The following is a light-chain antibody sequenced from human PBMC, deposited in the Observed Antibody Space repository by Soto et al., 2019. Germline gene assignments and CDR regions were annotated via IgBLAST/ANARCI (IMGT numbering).Light chain of an antibody. CDR1: QSVSNNY. Sequence: IVLTQSPCTLSLSQGERATLSCRASQSVSNNYLAWYQQKPGQAPRLLIYGASNRATGIPDRFSGGGSGTDFTLTISSLEPEDFAVYYCQQFSSYSLTFGGGTKVDIK. CDR2: GAS. J-gene: IGKJ4*01. V-gene: IGKV3-20*01. CDR3: QQFSSYSLT.